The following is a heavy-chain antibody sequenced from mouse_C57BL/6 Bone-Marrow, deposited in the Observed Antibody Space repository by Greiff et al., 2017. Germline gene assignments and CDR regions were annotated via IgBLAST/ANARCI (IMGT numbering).Heavy chain of an antibody. V-gene: IGHV1-81*01. CDR1: GFTFTSYG. CDR3: AREALYYYGSIYRYFDV. D-gene: IGHD1-1*01. CDR2: LYPRSGNT. Sequence: QVQLLQSGAELARPGASVKLSCKASGFTFTSYGISWVKQSTGQGLEWIGELYPRSGNTYYTEKFKGKVTLAADKSSSTVYMELRHLTSEDSAVYFCAREALYYYGSIYRYFDVWGTGTTVTVSS. J-gene: IGHJ1*03.